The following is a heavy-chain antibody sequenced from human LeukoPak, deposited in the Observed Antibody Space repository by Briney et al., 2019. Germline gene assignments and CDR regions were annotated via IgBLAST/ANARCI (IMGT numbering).Heavy chain of an antibody. Sequence: GESLKISCKGSGYSFTSYWIAWVRQMPGEGLEWMGIIYPGDFDTRCSPSFQGQVTIAADKSITTAFLQWSSLKASDTAMYYCARGGTAGTPRDFDIWGQGTMVTVSS. J-gene: IGHJ3*02. V-gene: IGHV5-51*01. D-gene: IGHD1-1*01. CDR2: IYPGDFDT. CDR3: ARGGTAGTPRDFDI. CDR1: GYSFTSYW.